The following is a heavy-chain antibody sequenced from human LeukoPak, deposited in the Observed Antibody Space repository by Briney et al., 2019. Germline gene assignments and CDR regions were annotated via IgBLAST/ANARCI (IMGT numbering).Heavy chain of an antibody. CDR2: IIPILGIA. CDR3: ARAEMSTTIDY. D-gene: IGHD5-24*01. J-gene: IGHJ4*02. Sequence: ASVKVSCKASGGTFSSYAISWVRPAPGQGLEWMGRIIPILGIANYAQKFQGRVTITADKSTSTAYMELSSLRSEDTAVYYCARAEMSTTIDYWGQGTLVTVSS. CDR1: GGTFSSYA. V-gene: IGHV1-69*04.